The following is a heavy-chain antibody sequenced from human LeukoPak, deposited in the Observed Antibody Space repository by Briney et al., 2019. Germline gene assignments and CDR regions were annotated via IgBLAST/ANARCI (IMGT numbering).Heavy chain of an antibody. CDR1: VYTFSNYD. CDR2: MKPNSANT. Sequence: ASVKVSCKTSVYTFSNYDINWLRQAAGQGLEWMGWMKPNSANTGFAQKFQGRAAITRDTSTATAYLELSSLTSEDTAVYYSARAIRYQLLSDYWGQGTLVTVSS. D-gene: IGHD2-2*01. V-gene: IGHV1-8*03. J-gene: IGHJ4*02. CDR3: ARAIRYQLLSDY.